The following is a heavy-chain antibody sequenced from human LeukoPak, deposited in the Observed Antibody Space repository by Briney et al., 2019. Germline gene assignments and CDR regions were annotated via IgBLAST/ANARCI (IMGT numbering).Heavy chain of an antibody. CDR3: ARGNVLMVYAMVEGYYFDY. D-gene: IGHD2-8*01. J-gene: IGHJ4*02. CDR2: ISHDGTKK. Sequence: GGSLRLSCAASGFTFSTYAMHWVRQAPGKGLEWVAVISHDGTKKYYADSVKGRSTVSRDNSKNTLYLQMNSLRADDTAVYYCARGNVLMVYAMVEGYYFDYWGQGTLVTVSS. CDR1: GFTFSTYA. V-gene: IGHV3-30*04.